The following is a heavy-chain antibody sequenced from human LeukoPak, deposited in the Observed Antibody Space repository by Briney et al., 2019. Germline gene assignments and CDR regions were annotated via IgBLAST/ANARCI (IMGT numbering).Heavy chain of an antibody. J-gene: IGHJ4*02. CDR1: GFTFSSYW. V-gene: IGHV3-7*01. CDR2: IKQDGSEK. D-gene: IGHD6-19*01. Sequence: GGSLRLSCAASGFTFSSYWMSWVRQAPGKGLEWVANIKQDGSEKNYVDSVKGRFTMSRDNAKNSVYLQMSSLRAEDTAVYYCARIGYASSAWDYWGQGTLVTVSS. CDR3: ARIGYASSAWDY.